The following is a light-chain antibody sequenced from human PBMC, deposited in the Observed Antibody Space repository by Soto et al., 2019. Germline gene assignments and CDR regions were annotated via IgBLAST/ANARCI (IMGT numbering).Light chain of an antibody. V-gene: IGKV3-20*01. CDR2: GAS. CDR1: ESVASNY. Sequence: EIVMTQSPGTLSLSPGETATLSCRASESVASNYLAWYQQKPGQAPRLLVYGASTRATGIPDRFSGSESGPDSTLSITRLQPEDCAVYFCQQYGSSPWTSGQGTKVEIK. CDR3: QQYGSSPWT. J-gene: IGKJ1*01.